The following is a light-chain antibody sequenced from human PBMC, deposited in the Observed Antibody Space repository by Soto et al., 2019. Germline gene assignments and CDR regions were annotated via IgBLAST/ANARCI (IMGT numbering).Light chain of an antibody. CDR1: QAIXDX. Sequence: IQMTQSPSSLSASVGDRVTITCQASQAIXDXLTWYQQKPGKAPKLLIYEASNLETGVPSRFSGSGSGTHFTFTISSXQPEDIATYYCQQYDNLPITFGQGTRLEIK. V-gene: IGKV1-33*01. CDR2: EAS. J-gene: IGKJ5*01. CDR3: QQYDNLPIT.